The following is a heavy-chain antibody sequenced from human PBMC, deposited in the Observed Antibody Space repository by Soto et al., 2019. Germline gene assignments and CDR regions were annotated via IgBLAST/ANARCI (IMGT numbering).Heavy chain of an antibody. J-gene: IGHJ4*02. CDR2: VSIGGST. CDR1: GFTFSSYA. Sequence: GGSLRLSCAASGFTFSSYAMGWVRQGPGQGLEWVAVVSIGGSTHYADSVRGRFTISRDNSKNTLSLQMNSLTAEDTAVYFCAKRRGAGGHFDYWGQGALVTVSS. D-gene: IGHD2-15*01. CDR3: AKRRGAGGHFDY. V-gene: IGHV3-23*01.